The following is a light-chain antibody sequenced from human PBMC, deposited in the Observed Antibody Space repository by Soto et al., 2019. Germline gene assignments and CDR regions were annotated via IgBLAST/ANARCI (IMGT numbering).Light chain of an antibody. Sequence: EIVMTQYPATLSVSPGERATLSCRASQSVTSNLAWYQQKPGQPPRLLIYAASTRSIAIPARFSGSGSGTEFTLTISSLQSEDFAVYYCPQYNNWPPSFGQGTKVDIK. CDR3: PQYNNWPPS. CDR2: AAS. J-gene: IGKJ1*01. V-gene: IGKV3-15*01. CDR1: QSVTSN.